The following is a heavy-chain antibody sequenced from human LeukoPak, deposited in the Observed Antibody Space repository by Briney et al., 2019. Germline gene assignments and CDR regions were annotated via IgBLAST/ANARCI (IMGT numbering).Heavy chain of an antibody. CDR3: ARGLSGGSCLDI. V-gene: IGHV4-30-4*01. J-gene: IGHJ3*02. D-gene: IGHD1-26*01. CDR1: GGSISSGDYY. Sequence: SETLSLTCTVSGGSISSGDYYWSWIRQPPGKGLEWIGYIYYSGSTYYNPSLKSRVTISVDTSKNQFSLKLSSVTAADTAVYYCARGLSGGSCLDIWGQGTMVTVSS. CDR2: IYYSGST.